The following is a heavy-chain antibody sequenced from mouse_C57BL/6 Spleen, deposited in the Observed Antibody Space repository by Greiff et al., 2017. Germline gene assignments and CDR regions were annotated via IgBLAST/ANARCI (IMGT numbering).Heavy chain of an antibody. V-gene: IGHV10-1*01. CDR1: GFSFNTYA. CDR3: VAPFYYSNYDYAMDY. Sequence: EVQRVESGGGLVQPKGSLKLSCAASGFSFNTYAMNWVRPAPGKGLEWVARIRSKSNNYATYYADSVKDRFTISRDDSESMLYLQMNHLRTEDTAMYYCVAPFYYSNYDYAMDYWGQGTSVTVSS. D-gene: IGHD2-5*01. CDR2: IRSKSNNYAT. J-gene: IGHJ4*01.